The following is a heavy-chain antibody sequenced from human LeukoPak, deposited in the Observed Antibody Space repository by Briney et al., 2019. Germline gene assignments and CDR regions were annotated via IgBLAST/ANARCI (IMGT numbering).Heavy chain of an antibody. CDR3: AKGIYSSGWSYFDY. D-gene: IGHD6-19*01. CDR1: GFTFSNSA. V-gene: IGHV3-23*01. Sequence: GGSLRLSCAASGFTFSNSAMSWVRQAPGKGLERVSTLSGSGITTYCADSVKGRFTISRDNSKNTLYLQMNTLRAEDSALYYCAKGIYSSGWSYFDYWGHGTLVTVSS. CDR2: LSGSGITT. J-gene: IGHJ4*01.